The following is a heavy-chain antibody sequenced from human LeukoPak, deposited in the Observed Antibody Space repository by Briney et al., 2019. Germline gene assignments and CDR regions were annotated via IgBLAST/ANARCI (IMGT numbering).Heavy chain of an antibody. CDR3: ARDRKYYYHMDV. CDR2: IYYSGST. D-gene: IGHD1-14*01. J-gene: IGHJ6*04. Sequence: PSETLSLTCTVSGGSISSSSYYWGWIRQPPGKGLEWIGSIYYSGSTYYNPSLKSRVTTSVDTSKNQFSLNLSSVTAADTAVYYCARDRKYYYHMDVWGKGTTVTVSS. V-gene: IGHV4-39*07. CDR1: GGSISSSSYY.